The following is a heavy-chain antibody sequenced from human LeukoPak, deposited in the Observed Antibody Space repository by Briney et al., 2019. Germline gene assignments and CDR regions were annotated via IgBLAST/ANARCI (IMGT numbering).Heavy chain of an antibody. CDR2: IYYSGST. CDR1: GGSISSYY. J-gene: IGHJ6*02. D-gene: IGHD6-13*01. Sequence: SETLSLTCTVSGGSISSYYWSWIRQPPGKGLEWIGYIYYSGSTNYNPSLKSRVTISVDTSKNQFSLKLSSVTAADTAVYYCARNIAGYRWLDDWGQGTTVTVSS. CDR3: ARNIAGYRWLDD. V-gene: IGHV4-59*01.